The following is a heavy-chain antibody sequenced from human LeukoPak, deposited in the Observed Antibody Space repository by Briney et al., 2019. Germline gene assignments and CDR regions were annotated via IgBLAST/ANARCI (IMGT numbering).Heavy chain of an antibody. CDR3: ARVGYSGYNPNINWFDP. D-gene: IGHD5-12*01. CDR1: GDSVSSNSAA. CDR2: TYYRSKWYN. J-gene: IGHJ5*02. V-gene: IGHV6-1*01. Sequence: SQTLSLTCAISGDSVSSNSAAWNWIRQSPSRGLEWLGRTYYRSKWYNDYAVSVKSRITINPDTSKNQFSLQLNSVTPEDTAVYYCARVGYSGYNPNINWFDPWGQGTLVTVSS.